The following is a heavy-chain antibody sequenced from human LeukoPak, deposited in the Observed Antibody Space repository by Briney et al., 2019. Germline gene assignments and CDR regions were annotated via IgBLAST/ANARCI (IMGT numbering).Heavy chain of an antibody. CDR3: VRGGPSTWF. CDR2: INDDGSDT. Sequence: GRSLRLSCAASGFTFKLYWMHWVRQVPGKGPVWVARINDDGSDTVYADSVKGRFTISRDDAKNMLFLQMNSLRGEDTAVYHCVRGGPSTWFWGQGTLVAVSS. CDR1: GFTFKLYW. V-gene: IGHV3-74*01. J-gene: IGHJ4*02. D-gene: IGHD3-22*01.